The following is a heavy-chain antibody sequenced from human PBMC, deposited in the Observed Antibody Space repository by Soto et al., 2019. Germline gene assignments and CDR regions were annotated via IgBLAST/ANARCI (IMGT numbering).Heavy chain of an antibody. CDR1: EFTFSNYA. J-gene: IGHJ5*02. Sequence: EVQLLESGGGLVQPGGSLRLSCTASEFTFSNYAMSWVRQAPGKGLEWVSAISASGAATYYVDSVKGRFTISRDNSKNTLYVQMNSLRAEDTGVYYCASCAVLSTTSGGWCNWFDPWCQGTLVTVSS. CDR2: ISASGAAT. D-gene: IGHD2-21*01. V-gene: IGHV3-23*01. CDR3: ASCAVLSTTSGGWCNWFDP.